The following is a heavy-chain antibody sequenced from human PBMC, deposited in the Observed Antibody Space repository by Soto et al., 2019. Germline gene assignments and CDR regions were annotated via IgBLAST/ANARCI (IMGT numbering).Heavy chain of an antibody. D-gene: IGHD2-2*01. CDR2: IKQDGSEK. CDR3: ARGYCSSTSCYVGYYYYYYYMDV. CDR1: GFTFSSYW. Sequence: PGGSLRLSCAASGFTFSSYWMSWVRQAPGKGLEWVANIKQDGSEKYYVDSVKGRFTISRDNAKNSLYLQMNSLRAEDTAVYYCARGYCSSTSCYVGYYYYYYYMDVWGKGTTVTVSS. J-gene: IGHJ6*03. V-gene: IGHV3-7*01.